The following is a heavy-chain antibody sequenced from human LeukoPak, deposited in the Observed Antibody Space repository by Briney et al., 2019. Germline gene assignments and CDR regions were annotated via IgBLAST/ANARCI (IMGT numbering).Heavy chain of an antibody. D-gene: IGHD3-10*01. CDR3: AKRGVVIRVILVGFHKQAYYFDS. V-gene: IGHV3-23*01. CDR2: ISGSGGST. CDR1: GFTFSSYA. Sequence: GGSLRLSCAASGFTFSSYAMSWVRQAPGKGLEWVSAISGSGGSTYYADSVKGRFTISRDNAKNTLYLQMNSLRAEDTAVYFCAKRGVVIRVILVGFHKQAYYFDSWGQGALVTVSS. J-gene: IGHJ4*02.